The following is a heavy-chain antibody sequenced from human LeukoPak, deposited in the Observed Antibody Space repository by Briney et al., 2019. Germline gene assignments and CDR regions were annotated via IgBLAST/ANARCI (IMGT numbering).Heavy chain of an antibody. V-gene: IGHV3-53*01. CDR2: IYSGGST. D-gene: IGHD2-2*02. Sequence: PGGSLRLSCAASGFTVSSNYMSWVGQAPGKGLEWVSVIYSGGSTYYADSVKGRFTISRDNSKNTLYLQMNSLRAEDTAVYYCARDRGYCSSTCCYRWFDPWGQGTLVTVSS. J-gene: IGHJ5*02. CDR3: ARDRGYCSSTCCYRWFDP. CDR1: GFTVSSNY.